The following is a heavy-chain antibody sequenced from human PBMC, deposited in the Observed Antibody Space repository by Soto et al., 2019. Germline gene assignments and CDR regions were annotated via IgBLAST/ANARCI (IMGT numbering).Heavy chain of an antibody. D-gene: IGHD6-13*01. CDR3: AIDTSGYSSSWEPETSHYYYYYGMDV. Sequence: QVQLVQSGAEVKKPGASVKVSCKASGYTFTSYYMHWVRQAPGQGLEWMGIINPSGGSTSYAQKFQGRVTMTRDTSTSTVYMELSSLRSEDTAVYYCAIDTSGYSSSWEPETSHYYYYYGMDVWGQGTTVTVSS. V-gene: IGHV1-46*03. CDR1: GYTFTSYY. J-gene: IGHJ6*02. CDR2: INPSGGST.